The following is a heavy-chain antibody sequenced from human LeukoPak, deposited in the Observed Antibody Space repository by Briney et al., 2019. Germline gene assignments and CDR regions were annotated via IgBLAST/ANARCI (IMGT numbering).Heavy chain of an antibody. J-gene: IGHJ6*02. Sequence: ASVKVSCKASGYTFTSYYMHWVRQAPGQGLEWMGIINPSGGSTSYAQKFQGRVTMTRDTSTSTVYMELSSLRSEDTAAYYCARDGGYSPKCYYGMDVWGQGTTVTVSS. CDR2: INPSGGST. V-gene: IGHV1-46*01. CDR3: ARDGGYSPKCYYGMDV. D-gene: IGHD5-18*01. CDR1: GYTFTSYY.